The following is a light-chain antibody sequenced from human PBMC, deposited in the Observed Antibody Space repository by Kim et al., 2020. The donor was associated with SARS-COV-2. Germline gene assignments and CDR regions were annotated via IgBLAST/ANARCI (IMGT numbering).Light chain of an antibody. CDR2: KIS. J-gene: IGKJ2*03. CDR1: QSLVHSDGHTY. V-gene: IGKV2-24*01. CDR3: MQATQWYS. Sequence: GQPASTSCMFSQSLVHSDGHTYLSCLQQRPGQPLILLIYKISNRFSGVPDRFSGSGAGTDFTLKISRVEAEDVGVYYCMQATQWYSFGQGTKLEI.